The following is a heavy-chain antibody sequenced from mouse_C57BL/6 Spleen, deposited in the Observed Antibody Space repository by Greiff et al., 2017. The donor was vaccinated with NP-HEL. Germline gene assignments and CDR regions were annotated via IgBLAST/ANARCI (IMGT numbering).Heavy chain of an antibody. D-gene: IGHD1-1*01. Sequence: QIQLVQSGPELKKPGETVKISCKASGYTFTNYGMNWVKQAPGKGLKWMGWINTNTGEPTYAEEFKGRFAFSVETSASTAYLQINNLKNEDTATYFCARAPLQYYAMDYWGQGTSVTVSS. CDR2: INTNTGEP. CDR1: GYTFTNYG. J-gene: IGHJ4*01. V-gene: IGHV9-3*02. CDR3: ARAPLQYYAMDY.